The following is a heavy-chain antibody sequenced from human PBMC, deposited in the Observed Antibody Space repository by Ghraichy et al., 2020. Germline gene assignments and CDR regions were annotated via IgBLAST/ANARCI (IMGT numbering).Heavy chain of an antibody. CDR2: IYYSGST. Sequence: SETLSLTCTVSGGSISSGGYYWSWIRQHPGKGLEWIGYIYYSGSTYYNQSLKSRVTISVDTSKNQFSLKLSSVTAADTAVYYCAREDCSSTSCYEDFGFDPWGQGTLVTVSS. D-gene: IGHD2-2*01. CDR3: AREDCSSTSCYEDFGFDP. J-gene: IGHJ5*02. CDR1: GGSISSGGYY. V-gene: IGHV4-31*03.